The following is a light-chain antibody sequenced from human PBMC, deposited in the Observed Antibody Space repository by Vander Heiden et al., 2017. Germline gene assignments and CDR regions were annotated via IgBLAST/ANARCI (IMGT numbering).Light chain of an antibody. CDR3: MQSLQSLWT. V-gene: IGKV2-28*01. J-gene: IGKJ1*01. CDR2: LAS. CDR1: QSLLHINGYNS. Sequence: DLVMPQSPLPLPVTRGGTASISCRSGQSLLHINGYNSLDWYLQKPGQSPQLLIYLASTRACGVPDRFSGSGSGTEFTLNISRVEAEDVGIFYCMQSLQSLWTFGQGTKLEVK.